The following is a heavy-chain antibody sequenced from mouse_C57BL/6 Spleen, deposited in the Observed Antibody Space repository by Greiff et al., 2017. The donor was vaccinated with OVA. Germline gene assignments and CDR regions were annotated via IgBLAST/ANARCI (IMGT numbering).Heavy chain of an antibody. D-gene: IGHD2-4*01. J-gene: IGHJ3*01. CDR2: ISSGGDYI. V-gene: IGHV5-9-1*02. CDR1: GFTFSSYA. CDR3: TRDDYDGEGFAY. Sequence: EVQLVESGEGLVKPGGSLKLSCAASGFTFSSYAMSWVRQTPEKRLEWVAYISSGGDYIYYADTVKGRFAISRDNARNTLYLQMSSLKSEDTAMYYCTRDDYDGEGFAYWGQGTLVTVSA.